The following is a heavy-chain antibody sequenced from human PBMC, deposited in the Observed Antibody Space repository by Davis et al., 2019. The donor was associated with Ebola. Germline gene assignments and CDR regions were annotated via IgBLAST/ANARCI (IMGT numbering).Heavy chain of an antibody. Sequence: ASVKVSCKASGYTFTNYGITWVRQAPGQGLEWMGWINPHNGNTNYAQNVQGRVTMTTDTSTSTAYMELGSLISDDTAVYFCARAQFPTTSDHWGQGTLVTVYS. CDR2: INPHNGNT. CDR3: ARAQFPTTSDH. J-gene: IGHJ4*02. D-gene: IGHD1-1*01. V-gene: IGHV1-18*04. CDR1: GYTFTNYG.